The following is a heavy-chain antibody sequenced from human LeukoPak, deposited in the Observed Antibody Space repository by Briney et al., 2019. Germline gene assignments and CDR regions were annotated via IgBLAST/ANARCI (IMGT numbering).Heavy chain of an antibody. Sequence: PGESLRLSCAASGFTFSSYSMNWVRQAPGKGLEWVSSISSSSTYIYYADSVKGRFTVSRDNAKNSLYLQMNSLRAEDTAVYFCASQYTSSRIFDDWGQGTLVTVSS. CDR2: ISSSSTYI. CDR3: ASQYTSSRIFDD. J-gene: IGHJ4*02. CDR1: GFTFSSYS. D-gene: IGHD6-13*01. V-gene: IGHV3-21*01.